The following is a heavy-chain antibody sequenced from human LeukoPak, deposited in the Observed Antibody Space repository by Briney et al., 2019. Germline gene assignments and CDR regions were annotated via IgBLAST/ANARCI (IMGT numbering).Heavy chain of an antibody. CDR1: GFTFSSYA. Sequence: PGGSLRLSCAASGFTFSSYAMSWVRQAPGKGLEWASAISGSGGSTYYADSVKGRFTISRDNSKNTLYLQMNSLRAEDTAVYYCAKDPTSDGDPFDYWGQGTLVTVSS. CDR3: AKDPTSDGDPFDY. J-gene: IGHJ4*02. D-gene: IGHD4-17*01. CDR2: ISGSGGST. V-gene: IGHV3-23*01.